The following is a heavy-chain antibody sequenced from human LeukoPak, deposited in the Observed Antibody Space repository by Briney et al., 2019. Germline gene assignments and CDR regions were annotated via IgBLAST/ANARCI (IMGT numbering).Heavy chain of an antibody. CDR1: GGSISSYY. J-gene: IGHJ5*02. Sequence: PSETLSLTCTVSGGSISSYYWSWIRQPPGKGLEWFGYIYYSGSTNYKPSLKSRVTISVDTSKNQFSLKLSSVTAADTAVYYCARGGYYGSGNDFRFDPWGQGTLVTVSS. V-gene: IGHV4-59*01. CDR3: ARGGYYGSGNDFRFDP. D-gene: IGHD3-10*01. CDR2: IYYSGST.